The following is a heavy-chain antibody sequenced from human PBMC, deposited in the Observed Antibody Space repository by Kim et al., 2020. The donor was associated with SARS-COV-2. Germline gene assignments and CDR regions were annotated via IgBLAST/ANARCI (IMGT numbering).Heavy chain of an antibody. J-gene: IGHJ6*02. CDR3: ARRGMATSAMDV. V-gene: IGHV3-30*01. D-gene: IGHD3-16*01. Sequence: YYADSVKGRFTISRDNSNNTLYLQVKSLTVEDTAVYYCARRGMATSAMDVWGQGTTVTVSS.